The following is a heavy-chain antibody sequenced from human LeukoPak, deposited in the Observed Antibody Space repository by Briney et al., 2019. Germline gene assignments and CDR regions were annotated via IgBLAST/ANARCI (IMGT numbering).Heavy chain of an antibody. Sequence: PGGSLRLSCAASELTVSRNYMSWVRQAPGKDLEWVSVIDSGGSTYYTDSVKGRFTISRDHSKNTVYLQMNSLRAEDTAVYYCARVGDSYYFDYWGQGTLVTVSS. CDR2: IDSGGST. CDR1: ELTVSRNY. V-gene: IGHV3-53*01. D-gene: IGHD2-21*02. CDR3: ARVGDSYYFDY. J-gene: IGHJ4*02.